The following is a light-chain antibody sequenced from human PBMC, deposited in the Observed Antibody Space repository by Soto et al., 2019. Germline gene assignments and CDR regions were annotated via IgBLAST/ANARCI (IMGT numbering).Light chain of an antibody. CDR3: MQALQTPWT. V-gene: IGKV2-28*01. J-gene: IGKJ1*01. CDR1: LSLLHSNGYNY. Sequence: DIVRTQSPLSLPVTPGEPASMYCRSSLSLLHSNGYNYLDWYLQKPGQSPQLLIYLGSNRASGVPDRFSGSGSGTDFTLKISRVEAEDVGVYYCMQALQTPWTFGQGTKVDI. CDR2: LGS.